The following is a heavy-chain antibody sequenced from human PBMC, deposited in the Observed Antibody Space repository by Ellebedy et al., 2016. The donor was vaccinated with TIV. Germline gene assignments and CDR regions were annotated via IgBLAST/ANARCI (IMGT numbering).Heavy chain of an antibody. CDR2: ISYSSSYI. V-gene: IGHV3-21*01. CDR1: GFTFSRYA. CDR3: VEPGIAVAAWRGY. J-gene: IGHJ4*02. D-gene: IGHD6-19*01. Sequence: PGGSLRLSCAASGFTFSRYAMSWVRQAPGKGLEWVSSISYSSSYIYYADSVKGRFTISRDNAKNSLYLQMNSLRAEDTAVYYCVEPGIAVAAWRGYWGQGTLVTVSS.